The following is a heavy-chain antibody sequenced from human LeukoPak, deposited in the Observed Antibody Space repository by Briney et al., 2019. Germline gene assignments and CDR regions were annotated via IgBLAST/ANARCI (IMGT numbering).Heavy chain of an antibody. J-gene: IGHJ4*02. CDR3: ARLEPITMVRGVIMRYSDY. D-gene: IGHD3-10*01. CDR2: ISAYNGNT. CDR1: GYTFTSYG. V-gene: IGHV1-18*01. Sequence: ASVKVSCKASGYTFTSYGISWVRQAPRQGLEWMGWISAYNGNTNYAQKLQGRVTMTTDTSTSTAYMELRSLRSDDTAVYYCARLEPITMVRGVIMRYSDYWGQGTLVTVSS.